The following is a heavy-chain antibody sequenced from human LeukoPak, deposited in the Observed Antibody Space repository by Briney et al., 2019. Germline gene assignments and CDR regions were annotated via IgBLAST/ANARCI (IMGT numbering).Heavy chain of an antibody. D-gene: IGHD3-10*01. CDR1: GGSISSSNW. V-gene: IGHV4-4*02. CDR3: ARDVAGSLPGYYYGMDV. J-gene: IGHJ6*02. CDR2: IYHSGST. Sequence: PSETLSLTCVVSGGSISSSNWWSWVRQPPGKGLEWIGEIYHSGSTNYNPSLKSRVTISVDKSKNQFSLKLSSVTAADTAVYYCARDVAGSLPGYYYGMDVWGQGTTVTVSS.